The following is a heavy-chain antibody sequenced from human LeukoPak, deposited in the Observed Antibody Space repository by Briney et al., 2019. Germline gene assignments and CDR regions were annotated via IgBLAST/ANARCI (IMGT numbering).Heavy chain of an antibody. V-gene: IGHV4-4*07. J-gene: IGHJ4*02. D-gene: IGHD3-10*01. Sequence: PSETLSLTCTVSGGSISSYYWSWIRQPAGKGLEWIGRIYTSGSTNYNPSLKSRVTMSVDTSKNQFSLKLSSVTAADTAVYYCAGTGITMVRGIITHWGQGTLVTVSS. CDR3: AGTGITMVRGIITH. CDR2: IYTSGST. CDR1: GGSISSYY.